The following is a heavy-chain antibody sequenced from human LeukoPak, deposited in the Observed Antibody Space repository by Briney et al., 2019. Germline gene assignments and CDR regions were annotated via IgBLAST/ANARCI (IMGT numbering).Heavy chain of an antibody. D-gene: IGHD1-1*01. Sequence: PGRSLRLSCAASGFTFSSYGMHWVRQAPGKGLEWVAVISYDGSNKYYADSVKGRFTISRDNAKNSLYLQMNSLRDEDTAVYYCARGYLCAFDIWGQGTVVTVSS. J-gene: IGHJ3*02. V-gene: IGHV3-33*05. CDR1: GFTFSSYG. CDR3: ARGYLCAFDI. CDR2: ISYDGSNK.